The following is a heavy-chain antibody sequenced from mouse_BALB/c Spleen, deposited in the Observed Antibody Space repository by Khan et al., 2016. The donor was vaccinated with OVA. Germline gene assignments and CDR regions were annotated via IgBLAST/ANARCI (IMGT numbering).Heavy chain of an antibody. J-gene: IGHJ2*01. D-gene: IGHD1-1*01. CDR1: GYSITSDYA. V-gene: IGHV3-2*02. CDR3: ARVYGGDFDY. Sequence: EVQLVESGPGLVKPSQSLSLTCTVTGYSITSDYAWNWIRQFPGNKLEWMGFISYSGNTNYNPSFKSRISITRDTSKNQFFLQLNSVTTEDTARYYCARVYGGDFDYWGQGTTLTVSS. CDR2: ISYSGNT.